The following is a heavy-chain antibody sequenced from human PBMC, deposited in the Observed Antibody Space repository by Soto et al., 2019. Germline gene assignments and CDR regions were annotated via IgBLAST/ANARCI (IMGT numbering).Heavy chain of an antibody. CDR3: TTASVYGDPFYYYYGMDV. V-gene: IGHV3-15*01. CDR2: IKSKTDGGTT. CDR1: GLSLSNAW. D-gene: IGHD4-17*01. J-gene: IGHJ6*02. Sequence: GSLRLSCAASGLSLSNAWMSWVRQAPGKGLEWVGRIKSKTDGGTTDYAAPVKGRFTISRDDSKNTLYLQMKSLKTEDTAVYYCTTASVYGDPFYYYYGMDVWGQGTTVTVSS.